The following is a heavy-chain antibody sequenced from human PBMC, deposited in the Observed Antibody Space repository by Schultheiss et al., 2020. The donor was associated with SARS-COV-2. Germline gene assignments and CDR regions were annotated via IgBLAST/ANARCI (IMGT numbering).Heavy chain of an antibody. Sequence: SETLSLTCAVYGGSISSYYWSWIRQPPGKGLEWIGYIYYSGSTNFNPSLKSRVTISVDTSKNQFSLKLSSVTAADTAVYYCARGIFWSGYPHYYYYGMDVWGQGTTVTVSS. V-gene: IGHV4-59*08. CDR1: GGSISSYY. J-gene: IGHJ6*02. D-gene: IGHD3-3*01. CDR3: ARGIFWSGYPHYYYYGMDV. CDR2: IYYSGST.